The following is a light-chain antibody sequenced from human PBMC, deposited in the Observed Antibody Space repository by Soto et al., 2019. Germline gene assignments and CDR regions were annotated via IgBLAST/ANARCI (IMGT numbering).Light chain of an antibody. V-gene: IGLV2-8*01. Sequence: ALTQPPSASGSPGQSVTISCTGTSSDVGDYNYVSWYQHHPGKAPKLMIYEVSKRPSGVPDRFSGAKSGNTASLTVSGLQADDEADYYCSSYAGSNNFVVFGGGTKLTVL. CDR3: SSYAGSNNFVV. CDR1: SSDVGDYNY. J-gene: IGLJ2*01. CDR2: EVS.